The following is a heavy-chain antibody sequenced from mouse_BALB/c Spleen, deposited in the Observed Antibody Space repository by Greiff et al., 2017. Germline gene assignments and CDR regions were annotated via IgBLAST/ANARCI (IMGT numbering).Heavy chain of an antibody. Sequence: DVQLQESGPGLVKPSQSLSLTCSVTGYSITSGYYWNWIRQFPGNKLEWMGYISYDGSNNYNPSLKNRISITRDTSKNQFFLKLNSVTTEDTATYYCAIYYDYDAWFAYWGQGTLVTVSA. CDR3: AIYYDYDAWFAY. J-gene: IGHJ3*01. V-gene: IGHV3-6*02. D-gene: IGHD2-4*01. CDR2: ISYDGSN. CDR1: GYSITSGYY.